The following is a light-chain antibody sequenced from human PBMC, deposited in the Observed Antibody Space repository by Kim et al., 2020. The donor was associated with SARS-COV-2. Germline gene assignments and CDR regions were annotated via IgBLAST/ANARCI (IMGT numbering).Light chain of an antibody. CDR3: PQSYSTPRM. V-gene: IGKV1-39*01. CDR1: QSISSY. CDR2: AAS. Sequence: DMQMTQSPSSLSASVGDRVTITCRASQSISSYLNWYQQKPGKAPKLLIYAASSLQSGVPSRFSGSGSGTDFTLTISSLQPEDFATYYCPQSYSTPRMFGQGTKVDIK. J-gene: IGKJ1*01.